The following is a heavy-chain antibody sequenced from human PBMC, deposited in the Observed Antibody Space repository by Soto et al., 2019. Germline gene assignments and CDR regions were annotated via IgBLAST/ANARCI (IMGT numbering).Heavy chain of an antibody. CDR3: VKDRKKYYYDSSGLGDAFDI. D-gene: IGHD3-22*01. CDR2: ISSNGGST. V-gene: IGHV3-64D*06. J-gene: IGHJ3*02. CDR1: GFTFSSYA. Sequence: GGSLRLSCSASGFTFSSYAMHWVRQAPGKGLGYVSAISSNGGSTYYADSVKGRFTISRDNSKNTLYLQMSSLRAEDTAVYYCVKDRKKYYYDSSGLGDAFDIWGQGTMVTVSS.